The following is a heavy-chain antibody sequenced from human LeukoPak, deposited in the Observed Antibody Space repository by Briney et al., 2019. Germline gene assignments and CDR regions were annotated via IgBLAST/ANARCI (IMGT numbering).Heavy chain of an antibody. D-gene: IGHD3-22*01. Sequence: SETLSLTCTVSNGSVRSYYWSWVRQSPGKGLEWIGYIYYSGSTNYNPSLKSRVTISVDTSKNQFSLKLSSVTAADTAVYYCARDGSGYYDSSGYVKDRDYYGMDVWGQGTTVTVSS. CDR1: NGSVRSYY. J-gene: IGHJ6*02. V-gene: IGHV4-59*02. CDR2: IYYSGST. CDR3: ARDGSGYYDSSGYVKDRDYYGMDV.